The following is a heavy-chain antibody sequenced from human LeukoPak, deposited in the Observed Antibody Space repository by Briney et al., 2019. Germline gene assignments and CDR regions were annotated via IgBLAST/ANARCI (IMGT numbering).Heavy chain of an antibody. CDR1: GYSFTTYW. CDR3: AITTVTTSGYFQP. J-gene: IGHJ1*01. Sequence: GESLKISCKGSGYSFTTYWIAWARQMPGKGLEWMGIIYPGDSDTRYSPSFQGQVTISADKSISTAYLQWSSLKASDTAMYYCAITTVTTSGYFQPWGQGTLVTVSS. CDR2: IYPGDSDT. D-gene: IGHD4-17*01. V-gene: IGHV5-51*01.